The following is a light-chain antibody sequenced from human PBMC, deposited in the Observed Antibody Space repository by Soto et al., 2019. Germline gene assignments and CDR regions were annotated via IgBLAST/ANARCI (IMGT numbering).Light chain of an antibody. CDR2: RAS. CDR3: QQYETYSGT. J-gene: IGKJ3*01. V-gene: IGKV1-5*03. CDR1: QTINTW. Sequence: DIQMTQSPSTLSASVGDRVTITCRASQTINTWLAWYQQKPGKAPKLLIYRASNLVSGVPSRFSGSGSGTKFTLTNSSLQPDDFSIYYCQQYETYSGTFGPGTKVDI.